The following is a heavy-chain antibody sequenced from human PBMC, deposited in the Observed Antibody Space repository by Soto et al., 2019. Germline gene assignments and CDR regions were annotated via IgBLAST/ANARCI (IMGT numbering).Heavy chain of an antibody. CDR1: GYTFTSYG. J-gene: IGHJ6*03. Sequence: GASVKVSCKASGYTFTSYGISWVRQAPGQGLEWMGWISAYNGNTNYAQKLQGRVTMTTDTSTSTAYMELRSLRSDDTAVYYCARVGEVLRFLEWLPPDFRGRPCMDVWGKGTTVTVSS. V-gene: IGHV1-18*01. CDR2: ISAYNGNT. D-gene: IGHD3-3*01. CDR3: ARVGEVLRFLEWLPPDFRGRPCMDV.